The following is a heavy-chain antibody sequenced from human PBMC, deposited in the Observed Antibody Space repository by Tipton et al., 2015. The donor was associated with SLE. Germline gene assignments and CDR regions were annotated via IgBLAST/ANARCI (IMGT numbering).Heavy chain of an antibody. J-gene: IGHJ4*02. V-gene: IGHV3-74*01. D-gene: IGHD1-26*01. Sequence: SLRLSCVASEFTFSSYAMSWVRQAPGKGLVWVSRINSDGSSTSYADSVKGRFTISRDNAKNTLYLQMNSLRAEDTAVYYCARDWSVVGAVDYWGQGTLVTVSS. CDR2: INSDGSST. CDR1: EFTFSSYA. CDR3: ARDWSVVGAVDY.